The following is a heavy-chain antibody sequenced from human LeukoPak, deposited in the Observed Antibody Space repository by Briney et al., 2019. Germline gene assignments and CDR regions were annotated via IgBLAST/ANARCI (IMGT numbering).Heavy chain of an antibody. Sequence: GGSLRLSCAASGFTFSSYGMHWVRQAPGKGLEWVAVISYDGSNKYYADSVKGRFTISRDNSKNTLYLQMNSLRAEDTAVYYCAKGVAVAEVSHPRYYYYGMDVWGQGTTVTVSS. J-gene: IGHJ6*02. D-gene: IGHD6-19*01. CDR1: GFTFSSYG. CDR2: ISYDGSNK. CDR3: AKGVAVAEVSHPRYYYYGMDV. V-gene: IGHV3-30*18.